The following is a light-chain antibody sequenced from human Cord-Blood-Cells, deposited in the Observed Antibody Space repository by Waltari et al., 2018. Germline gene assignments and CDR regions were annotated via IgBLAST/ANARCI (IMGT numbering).Light chain of an antibody. CDR2: DAS. V-gene: IGKV3-11*01. Sequence: EIVLTPSPAPLSLSPGERATLSCSASQSVSSYLAWYQQKPGQAPRLLIYDASNRATGIPARFSGSGSGTDFTLTISSLEPEDFAVYYCQQRSNWPRTFGQGTKLEIK. CDR1: QSVSSY. J-gene: IGKJ2*01. CDR3: QQRSNWPRT.